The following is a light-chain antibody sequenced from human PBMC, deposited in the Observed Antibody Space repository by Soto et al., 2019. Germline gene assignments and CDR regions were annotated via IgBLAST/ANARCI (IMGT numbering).Light chain of an antibody. CDR2: AAS. CDR1: QSISSY. CDR3: QQSYSTLLT. V-gene: IGKV1-39*01. J-gene: IGKJ4*01. Sequence: DIQMTQSPSSLSASVGDRVTITCRASQSISSYLNWYQQKQGKAPKXLIYAASSLQSGVPSRFSGSGSGTDLTITISSLQPEDFETYYCQQSYSTLLTFGGGTKVDIK.